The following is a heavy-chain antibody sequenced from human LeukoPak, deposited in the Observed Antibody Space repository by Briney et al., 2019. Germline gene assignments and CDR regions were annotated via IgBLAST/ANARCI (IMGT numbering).Heavy chain of an antibody. Sequence: PGGSLRLSCAASGFTFSSYAMSWVRQAPGKGLEWVSAISGSGGSTYYADSVKGRFTISRDNSKNTLYLQMNSLRAEDTAVYYCAKAVFGGGSRHGSVYFDYWGQGTLVTVSS. CDR3: AKAVFGGGSRHGSVYFDY. CDR1: GFTFSSYA. V-gene: IGHV3-23*01. J-gene: IGHJ4*02. CDR2: ISGSGGST. D-gene: IGHD2-15*01.